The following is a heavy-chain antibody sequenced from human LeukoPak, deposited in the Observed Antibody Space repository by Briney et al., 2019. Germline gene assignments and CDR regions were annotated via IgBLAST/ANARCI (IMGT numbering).Heavy chain of an antibody. J-gene: IGHJ4*02. CDR3: ASPQVRGAPFDY. Sequence: GGSLRLSCAASGVTFSTYEMNWVRQAPGKGLESISYISSSGSTIYYVDSVKGRFTISRDNAKNSLYLQTHSLRAEDTAVYYCASPQVRGAPFDYWGPGTLVTVSS. CDR1: GVTFSTYE. D-gene: IGHD3-10*01. CDR2: ISSSGSTI. V-gene: IGHV3-48*03.